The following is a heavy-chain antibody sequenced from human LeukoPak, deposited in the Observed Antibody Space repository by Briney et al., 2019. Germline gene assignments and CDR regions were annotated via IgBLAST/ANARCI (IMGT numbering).Heavy chain of an antibody. J-gene: IGHJ4*02. D-gene: IGHD5-12*01. V-gene: IGHV4-30-4*01. CDR1: GGSISSGDYY. CDR2: IYYSGST. CDR3: ARVLGGYSGYEIDY. Sequence: SQTLSLTCTVSGGSISSGDYYWSWIRQPPGKGLGWIGYIYYSGSTYYNPSLKSRVTISVDTSKNQFSLKLSSVTAADTAVYYCARVLGGYSGYEIDYWGQGTLVTVSS.